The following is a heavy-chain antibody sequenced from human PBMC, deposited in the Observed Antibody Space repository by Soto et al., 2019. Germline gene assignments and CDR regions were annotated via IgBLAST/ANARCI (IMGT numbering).Heavy chain of an antibody. Sequence: GGSLRLSCAASGFTFSSYAMRWVRQAPGKGLEWVAVISYDGSNKYYADSVKGRSTISRDNSKNTLYLQMNSLRAEDTAVYYCARDSGWLQFSAFDIWGQGTMVTVSS. CDR1: GFTFSSYA. V-gene: IGHV3-30-3*01. CDR3: ARDSGWLQFSAFDI. D-gene: IGHD5-12*01. J-gene: IGHJ3*02. CDR2: ISYDGSNK.